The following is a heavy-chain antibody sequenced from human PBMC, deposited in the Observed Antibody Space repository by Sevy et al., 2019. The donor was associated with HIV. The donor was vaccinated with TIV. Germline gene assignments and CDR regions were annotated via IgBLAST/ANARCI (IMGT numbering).Heavy chain of an antibody. CDR3: ARRIGSSWYYFDY. CDR2: IKQDGSKK. D-gene: IGHD6-13*01. V-gene: IGHV3-7*01. J-gene: IGHJ4*02. CDR1: GFTFSSYW. Sequence: GGSLRLSCAASGFTFSSYWMSWVRQAPGKGLEWVANIKQDGSKKYYVDSVKGRFTISRDNAKNSLYLQMNSLRAEDTAVYYCARRIGSSWYYFDYWGQGTLVTVSS.